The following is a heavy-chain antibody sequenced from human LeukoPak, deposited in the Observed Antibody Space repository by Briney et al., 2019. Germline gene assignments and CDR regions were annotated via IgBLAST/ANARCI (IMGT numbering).Heavy chain of an antibody. Sequence: ASVKVSCKASGYTFTSYDINWVRQATGQGLEWMGWMNPNRGNTVYAQKFQGRVTMTRNTSISTAYMELSSLRSEDTAVYYCARASYGGNPSPSAVYYYYYYMDVWGKGTTATVSS. D-gene: IGHD4/OR15-4a*01. CDR2: MNPNRGNT. CDR1: GYTFTSYD. J-gene: IGHJ6*03. V-gene: IGHV1-8*01. CDR3: ARASYGGNPSPSAVYYYYYYMDV.